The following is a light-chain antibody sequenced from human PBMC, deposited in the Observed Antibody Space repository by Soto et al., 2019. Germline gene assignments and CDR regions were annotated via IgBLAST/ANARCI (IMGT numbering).Light chain of an antibody. CDR3: MQFAHFPRT. V-gene: IGKV2-24*01. CDR2: KIS. Sequence: DVVLTQTPLSSPVTLGQPASISCRSSQSLVYSDGNTYLSWLQQSPVHPPRLLIYKISNRFSGVPDRFSCSGAGTDFTLKISRVAAEDVEVYDCMQFAHFPRTFGQGTKLEI. J-gene: IGKJ1*01. CDR1: QSLVYSDGNTY.